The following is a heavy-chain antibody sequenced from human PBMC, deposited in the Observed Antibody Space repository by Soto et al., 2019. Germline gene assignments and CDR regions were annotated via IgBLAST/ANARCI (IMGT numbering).Heavy chain of an antibody. Sequence: PGGSLRLSCAASGFTFINAWMNWVRQAPGKGLEWVGRIKSKTDGGTTDYAAPVKGRFTISRDDSKNTLYLQMNSLKIEDTAVYYCAKFGWGGSYSESHASDIWGQGTMVTVSS. CDR1: GFTFINAW. CDR2: IKSKTDGGTT. J-gene: IGHJ3*02. D-gene: IGHD1-26*01. V-gene: IGHV3-15*07. CDR3: AKFGWGGSYSESHASDI.